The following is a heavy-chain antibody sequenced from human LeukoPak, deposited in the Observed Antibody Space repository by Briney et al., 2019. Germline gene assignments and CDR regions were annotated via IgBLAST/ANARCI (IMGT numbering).Heavy chain of an antibody. CDR1: GGSISSYY. V-gene: IGHV4-59*01. D-gene: IGHD3-22*01. Sequence: SETLSLTCTVSGGSISSYYWGWIRQPPGKGLEWIGYIYYSGSTNYNPSLKSRVTISVDTSKNQFSLKLSSVTAADTAVYYCARNYYDSSGYDPFDPWGQGTLVTVSS. CDR2: IYYSGST. J-gene: IGHJ5*02. CDR3: ARNYYDSSGYDPFDP.